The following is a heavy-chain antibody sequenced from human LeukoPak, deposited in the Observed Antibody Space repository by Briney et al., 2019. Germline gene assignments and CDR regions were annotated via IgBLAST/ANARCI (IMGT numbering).Heavy chain of an antibody. CDR2: INSNGDT. CDR3: AREIRLDYYDSSGYYYRDAFDI. CDR1: GGSISSYH. D-gene: IGHD3-22*01. J-gene: IGHJ3*02. Sequence: PSETLSLTCTVSGGSISSYHWIWIRQPAGKGLEWIGRINSNGDTVYNPSLKSRATMSLDMTNNQFSLKLSSVTAADTAVYYCAREIRLDYYDSSGYYYRDAFDIWGQGTMVTVSS. V-gene: IGHV4-4*07.